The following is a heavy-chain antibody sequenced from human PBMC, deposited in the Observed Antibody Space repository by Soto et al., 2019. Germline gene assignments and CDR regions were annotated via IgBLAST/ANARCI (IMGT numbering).Heavy chain of an antibody. J-gene: IGHJ6*02. V-gene: IGHV4-30-4*08. CDR2: IYYSGST. CDR1: GGSISSGGYY. Sequence: SETLSLTCTVSGGSISSGGYYWSWIRQHPGKGLEWIGYIYYSGSTNYNPSLKSRVTISVDTSKNQFSLKLSSVTAADTAVYYCARAVQPNYYGMDVWGQGTTVTVSS. CDR3: ARAVQPNYYGMDV. D-gene: IGHD1-1*01.